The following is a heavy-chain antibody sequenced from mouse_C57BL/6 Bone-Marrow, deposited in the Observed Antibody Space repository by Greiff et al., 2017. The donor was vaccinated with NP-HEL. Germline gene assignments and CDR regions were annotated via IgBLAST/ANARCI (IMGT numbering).Heavy chain of an antibody. CDR2: ISYDGSN. D-gene: IGHD2-4*01. Sequence: EVKLMESGPGLVKPSQSLSLTCSVTGYSITSGYYWNWIRQFPGNKLEWMGYISYDGSNNYNPSLKNRISITRDTSKNQFFLKLNSVTTEDTATYYCARGRLQVAYWGQGTLVTVSA. V-gene: IGHV3-6*01. CDR1: GYSITSGYY. J-gene: IGHJ3*01. CDR3: ARGRLQVAY.